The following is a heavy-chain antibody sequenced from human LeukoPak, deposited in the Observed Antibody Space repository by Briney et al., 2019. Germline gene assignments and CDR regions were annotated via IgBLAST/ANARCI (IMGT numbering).Heavy chain of an antibody. CDR1: GGSISSGSYY. J-gene: IGHJ6*02. CDR3: ARKYYLDV. CDR2: IYTSGST. D-gene: IGHD3-10*01. Sequence: SQTLSLTCTVSGGSISSGSYYWSWIRQPAGKGLEGIGRIYTSGSTNYNPSLKSRVTISVDTSKNQFSLKLSSVTAADTAVYYCARKYYLDVWGQGTTVTVSS. V-gene: IGHV4-61*02.